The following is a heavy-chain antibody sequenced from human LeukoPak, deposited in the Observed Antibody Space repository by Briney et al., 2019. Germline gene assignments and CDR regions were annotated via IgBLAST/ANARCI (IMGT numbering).Heavy chain of an antibody. V-gene: IGHV4-39*01. Sequence: PSETLSLTCIVSGGSHSGSGYYWGWIRQPPGKGLEWIGHISYDGTTYYNPSLKSRVTISRDTSKNQFSLKLASVTATDTAIYYCARLEGYGDYFDNWGQGTLVTVSS. D-gene: IGHD4-17*01. J-gene: IGHJ4*02. CDR3: ARLEGYGDYFDN. CDR2: ISYDGTT. CDR1: GGSHSGSGYY.